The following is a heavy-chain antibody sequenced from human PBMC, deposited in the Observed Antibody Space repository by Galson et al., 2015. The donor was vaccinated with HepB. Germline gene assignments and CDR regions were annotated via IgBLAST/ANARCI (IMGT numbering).Heavy chain of an antibody. V-gene: IGHV1-69*04. CDR3: ARAESRYSYGPDY. CDR2: IIPILGIA. CDR1: GGTFSSYA. J-gene: IGHJ4*02. Sequence: SVKVSCKASGGTFSSYAISWVRQAPGQGLEWMGRIIPILGIANYAQRFQGRVTITADKSTSTAYMELSSLRSEDTAVYYCARAESRYSYGPDYWGQGTLVTVS. D-gene: IGHD5-18*01.